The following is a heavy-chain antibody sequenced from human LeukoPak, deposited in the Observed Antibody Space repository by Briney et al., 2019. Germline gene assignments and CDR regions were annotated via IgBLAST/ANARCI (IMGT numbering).Heavy chain of an antibody. CDR3: ARERRRDGYNYKDY. Sequence: GGSLRLSCAVSGFTFSAYGMHWVRQAPGKGLEWVAVISYDGSYQAYADSVKGRFTVSRDSSKNTLYPQLNSLRPEDTGLYYCARERRRDGYNYKDYWGQGTQVSVSS. D-gene: IGHD5-24*01. CDR2: ISYDGSYQ. CDR1: GFTFSAYG. J-gene: IGHJ4*02. V-gene: IGHV3-30*04.